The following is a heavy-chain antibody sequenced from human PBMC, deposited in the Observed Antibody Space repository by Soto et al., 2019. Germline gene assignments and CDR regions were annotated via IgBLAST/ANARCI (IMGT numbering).Heavy chain of an antibody. J-gene: IGHJ4*02. CDR3: VKGEYYYDSSGYYPFDY. D-gene: IGHD3-22*01. CDR1: GFTFSDYA. Sequence: PGGSLRLSCLASGFTFSDYAIHWVRQAPGKGLEYVSAIFPNGVSTHYADSVKGRFTISRDNSKNTVYLQMSSLTAEDTAVYYCVKGEYYYDSSGYYPFDYWGQGTLVTVSS. CDR2: IFPNGVST. V-gene: IGHV3-64D*06.